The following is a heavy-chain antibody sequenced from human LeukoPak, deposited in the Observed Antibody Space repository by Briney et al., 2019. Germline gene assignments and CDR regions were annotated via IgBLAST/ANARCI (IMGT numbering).Heavy chain of an antibody. D-gene: IGHD3-10*01. V-gene: IGHV4-30-4*01. CDR1: GGSISRGDYY. Sequence: SETLSLTCTVSGGSISRGDYYWSWIRQPPGKGLEWIGYIYYSGSTYYNPSLKSRVTISVDTSKNQVSLKLSSVTAADTAVYYCARFDYYSSGSYDASGAFDIWGQGTMVTVSS. CDR3: ARFDYYSSGSYDASGAFDI. J-gene: IGHJ3*02. CDR2: IYYSGST.